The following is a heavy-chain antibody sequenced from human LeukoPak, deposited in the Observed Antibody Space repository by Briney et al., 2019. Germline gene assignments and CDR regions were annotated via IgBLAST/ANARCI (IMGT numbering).Heavy chain of an antibody. CDR2: ISTYNGNT. CDR1: GGTFSSYA. J-gene: IGHJ4*02. Sequence: ASVKVSCKASGGTFSSYAISWVRQAPGQGLEWLGWISTYNGNTNYAQKLQGRVTMTTDTSTSIAYMELRSLRSDDTAVYYCARGGRIAVAGSVYYFDYWGQGTLVTVSS. CDR3: ARGGRIAVAGSVYYFDY. V-gene: IGHV1-18*01. D-gene: IGHD6-19*01.